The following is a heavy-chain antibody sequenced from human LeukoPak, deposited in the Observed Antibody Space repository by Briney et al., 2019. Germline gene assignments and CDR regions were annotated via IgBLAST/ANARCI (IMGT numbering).Heavy chain of an antibody. CDR1: GGSFSGYY. J-gene: IGHJ4*02. D-gene: IGHD3-10*01. V-gene: IGHV4-34*01. Sequence: SETLSLTCAVYGGSFSGYYWSWIRQPPGKGLEWIGEINHSGSTNYNPSLKSRVTISVDTSKNQFSLKLSSVTAADTAVYYCARGGYYGSGSYLNWGQGTLVTVSS. CDR2: INHSGST. CDR3: ARGGYYGSGSYLN.